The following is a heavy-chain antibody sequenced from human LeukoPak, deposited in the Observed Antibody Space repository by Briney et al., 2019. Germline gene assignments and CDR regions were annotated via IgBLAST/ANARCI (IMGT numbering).Heavy chain of an antibody. D-gene: IGHD2-2*01. V-gene: IGHV3-11*01. J-gene: IGHJ6*02. CDR2: ISGDSHI. Sequence: AGGSLRLSCAASGFPFSDYYMSWIRQAPGKGLEWVAYISGDSHIYYADSVKGRFTISRDNAGNSLFLQMNSLRAEDTALYYCARGFDCSSASCYCMDLWGQGTTVTVSS. CDR1: GFPFSDYY. CDR3: ARGFDCSSASCYCMDL.